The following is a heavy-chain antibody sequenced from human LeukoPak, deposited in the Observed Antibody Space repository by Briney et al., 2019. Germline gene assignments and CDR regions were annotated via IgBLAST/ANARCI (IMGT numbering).Heavy chain of an antibody. J-gene: IGHJ4*02. V-gene: IGHV3-30*18. Sequence: GGSLRLSCAASGFTFSGYGMHWVRQAPGKGLEWVTVISYDGSDKYYADSVKGQFTISRDNSWNTLYLQMNSLRAEDTAVYYCAKQREGTSWSPDYWGRGTLVTVSS. CDR1: GFTFSGYG. CDR2: ISYDGSDK. D-gene: IGHD6-13*01. CDR3: AKQREGTSWSPDY.